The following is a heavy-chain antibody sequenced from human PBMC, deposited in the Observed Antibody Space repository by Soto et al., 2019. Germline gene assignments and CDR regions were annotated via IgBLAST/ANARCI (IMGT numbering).Heavy chain of an antibody. CDR1: GYTFTSYA. D-gene: IGHD3-22*01. Sequence: VKVSCKASGYTFTSYAMHWVRQAPGQRLEWMGWINAGNGNTKYSQKFQGRVTITRDTSASTAYMELSSLRSEDTAVYYCASRYYDSSGYYYFGAFDIWGQGTMVTVSS. CDR3: ASRYYDSSGYYYFGAFDI. CDR2: INAGNGNT. V-gene: IGHV1-3*01. J-gene: IGHJ3*02.